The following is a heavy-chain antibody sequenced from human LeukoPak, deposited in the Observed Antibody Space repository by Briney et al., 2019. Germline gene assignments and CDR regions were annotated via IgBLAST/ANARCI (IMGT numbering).Heavy chain of an antibody. D-gene: IGHD2-15*01. CDR3: AVVVAATGGVGWFDP. CDR1: GFTFSSYA. J-gene: IGHJ5*02. V-gene: IGHV3-23*01. CDR2: ISGSGGST. Sequence: GGSLRLSCAASGFTFSSYAMSRVRQAPGKGLEWVSAISGSGGSTYYADSVKGRFTISRDNSKNTLYLQMNSLRAEDTAVYYCAVVVAATGGVGWFDPWGQGTLVTVSS.